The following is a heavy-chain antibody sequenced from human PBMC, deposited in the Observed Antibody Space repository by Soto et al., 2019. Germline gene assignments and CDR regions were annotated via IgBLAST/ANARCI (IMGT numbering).Heavy chain of an antibody. CDR3: VREDSAWDSRGSFDF. D-gene: IGHD6-19*01. J-gene: IGHJ3*01. Sequence: EVQLLESGGGLVRPGGSLRLSGAASAFTFSNYAMNWVRQAPGKGLKWVSVISGSGGSASYADSVQGRFTISRDNSKNTLYLQMNSLRAEDTAIYYCVREDSAWDSRGSFDFWGRGTMVTVS. CDR2: ISGSGGSA. CDR1: AFTFSNYA. V-gene: IGHV3-23*01.